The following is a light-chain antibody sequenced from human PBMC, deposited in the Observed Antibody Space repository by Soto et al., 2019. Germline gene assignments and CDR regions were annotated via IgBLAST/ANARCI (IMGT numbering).Light chain of an antibody. V-gene: IGLV2-14*01. CDR1: SSDVGAFNY. CDR3: SSYTSTYAVS. Sequence: QSVLAQPASVSGSPGQSITISCTGTSSDVGAFNYVSWYQQHPGKVPKLMIYDVSNRPSGVSNRFSGSKSGNTASLTITGLQPEDEADYYCSSYTSTYAVSFGRGTKVTV. CDR2: DVS. J-gene: IGLJ2*01.